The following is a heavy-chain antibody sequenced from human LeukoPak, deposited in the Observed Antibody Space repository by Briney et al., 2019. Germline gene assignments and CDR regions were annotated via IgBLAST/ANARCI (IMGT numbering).Heavy chain of an antibody. V-gene: IGHV3-21*01. Sequence: GGSLRLSCAASGFTVISNYMSWVRQAPGKGLEWVSSISSTSTSIYHADSVKGRFTISRDNTKNSLYLQMDSLRAEDTAVYYCARGFRAFDFWAQGTMVTVSS. CDR2: ISSTSTSI. J-gene: IGHJ3*01. CDR1: GFTVISNY. CDR3: ARGFRAFDF.